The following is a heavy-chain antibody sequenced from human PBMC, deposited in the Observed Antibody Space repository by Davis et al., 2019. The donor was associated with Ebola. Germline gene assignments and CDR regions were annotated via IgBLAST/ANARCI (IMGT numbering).Heavy chain of an antibody. V-gene: IGHV4-34*01. CDR1: GGSFSGYY. J-gene: IGHJ5*02. D-gene: IGHD6-13*01. CDR3: ARGSMSSSWYWFDP. CDR2: INHSGST. Sequence: SETLSLTCAVYGGSFSGYYWSWIRQPPGKGLEWIGEINHSGSTNYNPSLKSRVTISVDTSKNQFSLKLSSVTAADTAVYYCARGSMSSSWYWFDPWGQGTLVTVSS.